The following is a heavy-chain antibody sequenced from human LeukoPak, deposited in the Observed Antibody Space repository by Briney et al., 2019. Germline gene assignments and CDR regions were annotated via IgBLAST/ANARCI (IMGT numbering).Heavy chain of an antibody. Sequence: GGSLRLSCAASGFTFRSYWMSWVRQAPGKGPEWVANIRQDGSEKYYMDSVKGRFTISRDNAKKSLYLQMNSLRADDTAMHYCARDFSAQVPVTIHDNWFDPWGQGTLVIVSS. J-gene: IGHJ5*02. D-gene: IGHD2-2*01. CDR1: GFTFRSYW. CDR3: ARDFSAQVPVTIHDNWFDP. CDR2: IRQDGSEK. V-gene: IGHV3-7*01.